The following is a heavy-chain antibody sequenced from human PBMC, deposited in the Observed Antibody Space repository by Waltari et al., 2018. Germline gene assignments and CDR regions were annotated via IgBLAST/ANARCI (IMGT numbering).Heavy chain of an antibody. V-gene: IGHV4-61*08. CDR1: GGSISSGGYS. CDR2: IYYSGST. J-gene: IGHJ4*02. CDR3: ARARWLRSRIFDY. D-gene: IGHD5-12*01. Sequence: QLQLQESGSGLVKPSQTLSLTCAVSGGSISSGGYSWSWIRQPPGKGLEWIGYIYYSGSTNYNPSLKSRVTISVDTSKNQFSLKLSSVTAADTAVYYCARARWLRSRIFDYWGQGTLVTVSS.